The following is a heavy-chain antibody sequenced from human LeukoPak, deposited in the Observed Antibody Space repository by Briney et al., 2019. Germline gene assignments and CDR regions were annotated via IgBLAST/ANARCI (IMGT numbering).Heavy chain of an antibody. J-gene: IGHJ2*01. Sequence: PSETLSLTCAVYGGSFRGYYWSWIRQPPGKGLEWIGEINHSGSTNYNPSLKSRVTMSVDTSKNQFSLRLSSVTAADTAVYYCARDPANYYGSGDWYFDLWGRGTLVTVSS. D-gene: IGHD3-10*01. CDR1: GGSFRGYY. V-gene: IGHV4-34*01. CDR3: ARDPANYYGSGDWYFDL. CDR2: INHSGST.